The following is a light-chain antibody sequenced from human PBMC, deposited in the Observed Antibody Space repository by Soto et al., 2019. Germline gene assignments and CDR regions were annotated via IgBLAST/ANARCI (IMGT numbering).Light chain of an antibody. CDR1: YSLIHSDGDTY. J-gene: IGKJ1*01. V-gene: IGKV2-30*02. Sequence: DVVMTQSPLSLPVTLGQPASISCRSSYSLIHSDGDTYLNWFHQRPGQSPRRRIYEVSNRDSGVPDRFSGSGSGTDFTLKISRVEAEDVGIYYCMQGTHWPWTFGQGTEVEIK. CDR2: EVS. CDR3: MQGTHWPWT.